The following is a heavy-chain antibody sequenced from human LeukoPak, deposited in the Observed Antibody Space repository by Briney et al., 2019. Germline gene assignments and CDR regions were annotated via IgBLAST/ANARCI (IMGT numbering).Heavy chain of an antibody. CDR1: GGSISSYY. D-gene: IGHD3-10*01. Sequence: SSETLSLTCTVSGGSISSYYWSWLRQPPGKGLEWIGYIYYSGSANYNPSLKSRVTISVDTSKNQFSLKLSSVTAADTAVYYCARNPSSPLLSPHAFDIWGQGTMVTVSS. J-gene: IGHJ3*02. V-gene: IGHV4-59*01. CDR3: ARNPSSPLLSPHAFDI. CDR2: IYYSGSA.